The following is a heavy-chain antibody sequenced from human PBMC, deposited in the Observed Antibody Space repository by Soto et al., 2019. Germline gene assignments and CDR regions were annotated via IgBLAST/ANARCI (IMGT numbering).Heavy chain of an antibody. CDR1: GGTFSSYA. J-gene: IGHJ4*02. V-gene: IGHV1-69*13. D-gene: IGHD6-19*01. CDR2: IIPIFGTA. Sequence: SVKVSCKASGGTFSSYAISWVRQAPGQGLEWMGGIIPIFGTANYAQKFQGRVTITADESTSTAYMELSSLRSEDTAVYYCAQHIRSSVAVYPNWGQGTLVTVSS. CDR3: AQHIRSSVAVYPN.